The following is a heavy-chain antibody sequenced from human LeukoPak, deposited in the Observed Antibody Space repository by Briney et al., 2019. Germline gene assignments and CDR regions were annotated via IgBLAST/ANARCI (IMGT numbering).Heavy chain of an antibody. D-gene: IGHD6-13*01. J-gene: IGHJ4*02. CDR1: GFTFSSYG. V-gene: IGHV3-33*01. CDR3: ARGGVLWSHLYSSSWYEY. Sequence: QPGGSLRLSCAASGFTFSSYGMHWVRQAPGKGLEWVAVIWYDGSNKYYADSVKGRFTISRDNSKNTLYLQMNSLRAEDTAVYYCARGGVLWSHLYSSSWYEYWGQGTLVTVSS. CDR2: IWYDGSNK.